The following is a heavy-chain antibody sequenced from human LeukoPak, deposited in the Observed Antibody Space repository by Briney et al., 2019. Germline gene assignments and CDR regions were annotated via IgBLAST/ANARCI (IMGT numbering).Heavy chain of an antibody. J-gene: IGHJ6*03. CDR3: ARSGIFSSSWYRNYYYYMDV. CDR1: GGSFSVYY. CDR2: INLSGST. V-gene: IGHV4-34*01. Sequence: SETLSLTCAVYGGSFSVYYWSWIRQPPGKGLEWSGEINLSGSTNYNPSLKSRVTISVDASKNQFSLKLSSVTAADTAVYYCARSGIFSSSWYRNYYYYMDVWGKGTTVTVSS. D-gene: IGHD6-13*01.